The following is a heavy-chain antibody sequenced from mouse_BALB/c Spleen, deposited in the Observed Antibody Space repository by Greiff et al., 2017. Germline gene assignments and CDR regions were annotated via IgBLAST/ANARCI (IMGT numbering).Heavy chain of an antibody. J-gene: IGHJ1*01. CDR2: ISSGGSYT. CDR3: ARHGRSRYFDV. Sequence: EVQGVESGGGLVKPGGSLKLSCAASGFTFSSYAMSWVRQTPEKRLEWVATISSGGSYTYYPDSVKGRFTISRDNAKNTLYLQMSSLRSEDTAMYYCARHGRSRYFDVWGAGTTVTVSS. D-gene: IGHD4-1*01. CDR1: GFTFSSYA. V-gene: IGHV5-9-3*01.